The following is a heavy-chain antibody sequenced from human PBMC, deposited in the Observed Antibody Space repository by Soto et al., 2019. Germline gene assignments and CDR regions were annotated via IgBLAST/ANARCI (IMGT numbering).Heavy chain of an antibody. V-gene: IGHV3-23*01. Sequence: GGSLRLSCAASGFTFSSYAMSWVRQAPGKGLERVSAISGSGGSTYYADSVKGRFTISRDNSKNTLYLQMNSLRAEDTAVYYCAVWGRNQYGSGSYYRGPWVDYWGQGTLVTVSS. CDR3: AVWGRNQYGSGSYYRGPWVDY. CDR2: ISGSGGST. J-gene: IGHJ4*02. CDR1: GFTFSSYA. D-gene: IGHD3-10*01.